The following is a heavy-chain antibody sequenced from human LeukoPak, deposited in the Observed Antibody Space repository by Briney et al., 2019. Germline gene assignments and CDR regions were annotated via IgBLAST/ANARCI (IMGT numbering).Heavy chain of an antibody. CDR2: ISGGGGDT. Sequence: GGSLRLSCAASGFTFSSYSMGWVRQAPGKGLEWVSDISGGGGDTWYADSVRGRFTISRDNAKNSLYLQMNSLRAEDTAVYYCARQWVRGVRLDYWGQGTLVTVSS. J-gene: IGHJ4*02. D-gene: IGHD3-10*01. CDR1: GFTFSSYS. CDR3: ARQWVRGVRLDY. V-gene: IGHV3-23*01.